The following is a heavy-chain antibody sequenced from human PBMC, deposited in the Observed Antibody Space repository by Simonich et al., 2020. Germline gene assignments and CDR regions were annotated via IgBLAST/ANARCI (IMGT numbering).Heavy chain of an antibody. CDR2: ISAYNGNT. Sequence: QVQLVQSGAEVKKPGASVKVSCKASGYTFTSYGISWVRQAPGQGLGWMGGISAYNGNTNYAQKLQGRVTMTTDTSTSTAYMELRSLRSDDTAVYYCARASRGTWWYYYFDYWGQGTLVTVSS. V-gene: IGHV1-18*01. D-gene: IGHD2-15*01. J-gene: IGHJ4*02. CDR1: GYTFTSYG. CDR3: ARASRGTWWYYYFDY.